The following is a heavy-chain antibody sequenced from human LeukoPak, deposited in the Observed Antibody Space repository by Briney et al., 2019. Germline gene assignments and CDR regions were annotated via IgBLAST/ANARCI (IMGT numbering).Heavy chain of an antibody. V-gene: IGHV3-11*03. Sequence: PGGSLRLSCAASGFTFSDYYMSWIRQAPGKGLEWVSYISSSSSYTNYADSVKGRFTVSRDNAKNSLYLQMNSLRAGDTAVYYCASSFRSYGSGSYPFDYWGQGTLVTVSS. D-gene: IGHD3-10*01. CDR1: GFTFSDYY. CDR2: ISSSSSYT. J-gene: IGHJ4*02. CDR3: ASSFRSYGSGSYPFDY.